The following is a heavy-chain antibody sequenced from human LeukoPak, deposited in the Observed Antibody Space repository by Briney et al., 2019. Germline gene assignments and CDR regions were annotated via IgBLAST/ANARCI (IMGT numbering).Heavy chain of an antibody. J-gene: IGHJ4*02. Sequence: GESLENSCKGSGYSITSYWIGRVRQIPGKGLGWMGITYPGDSDTRYSPSFQGQVTILADKSISTAYLQWSSLKASDTAMYYCARVPMAISGYYYFSYWGQGTLVTVSS. V-gene: IGHV5-51*01. CDR3: ARVPMAISGYYYFSY. CDR2: TYPGDSDT. D-gene: IGHD3-22*01. CDR1: GYSITSYW.